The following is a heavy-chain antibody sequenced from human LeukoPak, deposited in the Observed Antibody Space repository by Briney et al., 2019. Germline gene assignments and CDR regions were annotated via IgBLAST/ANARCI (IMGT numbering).Heavy chain of an antibody. CDR3: ARGGYSGYQHAFDI. V-gene: IGHV4-4*07. CDR1: GGSISSYY. J-gene: IGHJ3*02. CDR2: IYTSGST. D-gene: IGHD5-12*01. Sequence: SETLSLTCTVSGGSISSYYWSWIQQPAGKGLEWIGRIYTSGSTNYNPSLKSRVTMSVDTSKNQFSLKLSSVTAADTAVYYCARGGYSGYQHAFDIWGQGTMVTVSS.